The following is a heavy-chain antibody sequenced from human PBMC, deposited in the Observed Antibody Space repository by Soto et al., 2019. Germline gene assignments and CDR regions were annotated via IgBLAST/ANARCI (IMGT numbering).Heavy chain of an antibody. D-gene: IGHD6-19*01. CDR2: IYYSGSS. V-gene: IGHV4-39*01. Sequence: PSDTLSLTCTVSGGSITTTSYFWGWIRQPPGKGLEWIGSIYYSGSSYYNPSLRSRVTISVDTSKNQFSLKLNSVTAADTAMYFCARGYSSVWHPFDYWGQGTLVTVS. CDR1: GGSITTTSYF. CDR3: ARGYSSVWHPFDY. J-gene: IGHJ4*02.